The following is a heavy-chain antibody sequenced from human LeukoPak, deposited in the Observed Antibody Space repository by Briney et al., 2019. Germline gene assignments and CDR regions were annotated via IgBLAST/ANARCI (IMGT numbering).Heavy chain of an antibody. Sequence: QPGGSLRLSCAASGFTFSSYGMHWVRQAPGKGLEWVAFIRYDGSNKYYANSVKGRFTISRDNSKNTLYLQMNSLRAEDTAVYYCAKVMTTVTTPYYYYYYYMDVWGKGTTVTASS. CDR2: IRYDGSNK. CDR1: GFTFSSYG. D-gene: IGHD4-11*01. J-gene: IGHJ6*03. V-gene: IGHV3-30*02. CDR3: AKVMTTVTTPYYYYYYYMDV.